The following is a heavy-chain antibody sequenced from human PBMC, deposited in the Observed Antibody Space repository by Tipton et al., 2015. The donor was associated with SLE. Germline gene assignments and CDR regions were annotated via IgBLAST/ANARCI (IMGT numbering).Heavy chain of an antibody. V-gene: IGHV3-30-3*01. Sequence: SLRLSCAASGFTFSTYAMHWVRQAPGKGLEWVAVISYDGSNKYYADSVKGRFTISRDNSKNTLYLQMNSLRAEDTAVYYCARESYDFWSGYRGYYYGMDVWGQGTTVTVSS. D-gene: IGHD3-3*01. J-gene: IGHJ6*02. CDR3: ARESYDFWSGYRGYYYGMDV. CDR2: ISYDGSNK. CDR1: GFTFSTYA.